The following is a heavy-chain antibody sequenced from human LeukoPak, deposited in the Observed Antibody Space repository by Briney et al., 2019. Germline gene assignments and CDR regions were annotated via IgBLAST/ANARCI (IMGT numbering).Heavy chain of an antibody. V-gene: IGHV1-2*02. J-gene: IGHJ4*02. CDR2: INPKSGVT. D-gene: IGHD3-16*01. CDR3: ARGWGSLYYFDF. CDR1: GYTFSDYF. Sequence: GASVKVSCKASGYTFSDYFVHWVRQAPGQGLEWMGWINPKSGVTKYAQKFQGRVTTVRDKATSTVYMDLSSLTSDDTAVYFCARGWGSLYYFDFWGQGTLVTVSS.